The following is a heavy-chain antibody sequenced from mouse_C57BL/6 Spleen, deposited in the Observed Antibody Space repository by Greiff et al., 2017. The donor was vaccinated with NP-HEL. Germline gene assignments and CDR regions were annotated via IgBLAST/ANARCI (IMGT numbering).Heavy chain of an antibody. Sequence: EVKLMESGGGLVKPGGSLKLSCAASGFTFSDYGMHWVRQAPEKGLAWVAYISSGSSTIYYADTVKGRFTISTDNAKNTLFLQMTSRRSEDTAMYYCARMGCYSLMDYWGQGTSVTVSS. CDR3: ARMGCYSLMDY. V-gene: IGHV5-17*01. CDR2: ISSGSSTI. J-gene: IGHJ4*01. CDR1: GFTFSDYG. D-gene: IGHD3-3*01.